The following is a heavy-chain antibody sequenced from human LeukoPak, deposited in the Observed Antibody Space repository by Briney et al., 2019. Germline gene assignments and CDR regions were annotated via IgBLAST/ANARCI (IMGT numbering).Heavy chain of an antibody. D-gene: IGHD3-9*01. V-gene: IGHV3-21*01. CDR3: APFQDILTGYYLLDY. CDR1: GFNFSSYS. CDR2: IGSSSSYI. J-gene: IGHJ4*02. Sequence: GGALRLSCAASGFNFSSYSMIWVRQAPGKGLEWVSSIGSSSSYIYYVDSVKGRFTIYRDNAKNSLYLQMNSLRAEDTAVYYCAPFQDILTGYYLLDYWGQGTLVTVSS.